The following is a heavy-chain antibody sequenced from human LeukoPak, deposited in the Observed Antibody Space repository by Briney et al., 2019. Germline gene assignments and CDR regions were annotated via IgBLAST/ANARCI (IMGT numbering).Heavy chain of an antibody. V-gene: IGHV4-34*01. J-gene: IGHJ4*02. CDR1: GASVSGSAYY. CDR2: INHSGST. Sequence: SETLSLTCTVSGASVSGSAYYWSWIRQPPGKGLEWIGEINHSGSTNYNPSLKSRVTISVDTSKNQFSLKLSSVTAADTAVYYCARLFDVWGSYRYRSFDYWGQGTLVTVSS. D-gene: IGHD3-16*02. CDR3: ARLFDVWGSYRYRSFDY.